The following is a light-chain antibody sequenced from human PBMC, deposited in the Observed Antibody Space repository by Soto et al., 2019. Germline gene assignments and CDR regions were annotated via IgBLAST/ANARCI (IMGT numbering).Light chain of an antibody. J-gene: IGKJ1*01. Sequence: DTVMTQSPLSLPVTPGEPASISCWSSQSLLHTDGYNYLDWYLQKPGQSPQLLIYLGSYRASGVPDRFSGSGSPTDFTLKISRVEAEDVGVYYCMQALQTPPTFGQGTKLEI. CDR2: LGS. V-gene: IGKV2-28*01. CDR1: QSLLHTDGYNY. CDR3: MQALQTPPT.